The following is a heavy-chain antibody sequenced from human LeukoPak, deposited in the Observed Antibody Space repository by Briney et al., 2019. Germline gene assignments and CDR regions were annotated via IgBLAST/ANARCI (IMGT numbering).Heavy chain of an antibody. J-gene: IGHJ4*02. V-gene: IGHV4-59*01. CDR2: IYYSGST. CDR3: ARDSSGWNPFDY. D-gene: IGHD6-19*01. CDR1: GGSISSYY. Sequence: SETLPLTCTVSGGSISSYYWSWIRQPPGKGLEWIGYIYYSGSTNYNPSLKSRVTISVDTSKNQFSLKLSSVTAADTAVYYCARDSSGWNPFDYWGQGTLVTVSS.